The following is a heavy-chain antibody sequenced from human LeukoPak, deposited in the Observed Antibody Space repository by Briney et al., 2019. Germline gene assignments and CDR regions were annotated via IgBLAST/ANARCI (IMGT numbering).Heavy chain of an antibody. CDR1: GGSFSGYD. D-gene: IGHD4-17*01. Sequence: SETLSLTCAVYGGSFSGYDWSWIRQPPGKGLEWIGEINHSGSTNYNPSLKSRVTISVDTSKNQFSLKLSSVTAADTAVYYCARAGDGEIFDYWGQGTLVTVSS. J-gene: IGHJ4*02. V-gene: IGHV4-34*01. CDR2: INHSGST. CDR3: ARAGDGEIFDY.